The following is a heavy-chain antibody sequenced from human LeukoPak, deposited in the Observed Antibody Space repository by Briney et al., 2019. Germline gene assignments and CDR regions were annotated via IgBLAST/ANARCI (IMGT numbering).Heavy chain of an antibody. CDR3: ARNRYHWNYGGFDY. Sequence: SETLSLTCTVSGGSISSYYWSWIRQSPGKGLEWIGYIYYSGSTNYNPSLKSRVTISVDTSKNQFSLKLSSVTAADTAVYYCARNRYHWNYGGFDYWGQGTLVTVSS. CDR2: IYYSGST. CDR1: GGSISSYY. V-gene: IGHV4-59*01. D-gene: IGHD1-7*01. J-gene: IGHJ4*02.